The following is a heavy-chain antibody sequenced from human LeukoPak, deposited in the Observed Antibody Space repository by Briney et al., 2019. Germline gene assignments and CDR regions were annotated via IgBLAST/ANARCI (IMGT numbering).Heavy chain of an antibody. V-gene: IGHV3-23*01. CDR2: ISPSGDIK. CDR3: ARHTESSYYFDY. CDR1: GFTFSRHG. J-gene: IGHJ4*02. D-gene: IGHD3-16*02. Sequence: GGSLRLSCVASGFTFSRHGMNWVRQAPGKGLEWVSGISPSGDIKYYVDSVKGRFTVSRDNSKNTLYLQINSLRDEDTAVYYCARHTESSYYFDYWGQGTLVTVSS.